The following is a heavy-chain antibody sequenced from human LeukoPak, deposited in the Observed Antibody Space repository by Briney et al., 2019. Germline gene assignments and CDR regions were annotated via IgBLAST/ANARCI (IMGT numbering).Heavy chain of an antibody. D-gene: IGHD2-2*01. J-gene: IGHJ4*02. CDR1: GGSIGSYF. Sequence: PSETLSLTCTVSGGSIGSYFWTWIRQPAGKGLEWIGRIYSSGSTNYNPSLKSRLTMSIDTSKSQFSLNLTSVTAADTAVYYCAKGGIVVVPAEYWGQGTLVTVSS. V-gene: IGHV4-4*07. CDR3: AKGGIVVVPAEY. CDR2: IYSSGST.